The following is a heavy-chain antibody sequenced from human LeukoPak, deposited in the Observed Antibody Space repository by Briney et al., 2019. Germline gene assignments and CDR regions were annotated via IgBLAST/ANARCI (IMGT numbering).Heavy chain of an antibody. Sequence: GGSLRLSCAASGFTFFNYAIHWVRQAPGKGLEWVAVISYDGSNKYYADSVKDRFTISRDNSKNTLYLQMNSLRAEDTAVYYCARDRLLWFGELIDLYYYGMDVWGQGTTVTVSS. CDR1: GFTFFNYA. CDR2: ISYDGSNK. V-gene: IGHV3-30-3*01. J-gene: IGHJ6*02. D-gene: IGHD3-10*01. CDR3: ARDRLLWFGELIDLYYYGMDV.